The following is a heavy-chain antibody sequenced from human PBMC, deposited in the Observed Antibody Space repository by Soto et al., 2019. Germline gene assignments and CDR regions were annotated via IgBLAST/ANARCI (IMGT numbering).Heavy chain of an antibody. CDR2: IYYSGST. D-gene: IGHD6-6*01. J-gene: IGHJ4*02. V-gene: IGHV4-59*08. Sequence: SETLSLTCTVSGGSISSYYWSWIRQPPGKGLEWIGYIYYSGSTNYNPSLKSRVTISVDTSKNQFSLKLSSVTAADTAVYYCASFGSSTFFDYWGQGTLVTVSS. CDR3: ASFGSSTFFDY. CDR1: GGSISSYY.